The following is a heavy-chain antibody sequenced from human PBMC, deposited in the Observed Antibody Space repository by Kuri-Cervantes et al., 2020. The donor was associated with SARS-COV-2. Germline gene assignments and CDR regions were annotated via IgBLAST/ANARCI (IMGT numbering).Heavy chain of an antibody. Sequence: GGSLRLSCAASGFTFSSYSMNWVRQAPGKGLEWVAVIWYDGSNKYYADSVKGRFTISRDNSKNTLYLQMNSLRAEDTAVYYCARLGVAAAGSYYYYGMDVWGQGTTVTVSS. D-gene: IGHD6-13*01. CDR3: ARLGVAAAGSYYYYGMDV. CDR2: IWYDGSNK. CDR1: GFTFSSYS. V-gene: IGHV3-33*08. J-gene: IGHJ6*02.